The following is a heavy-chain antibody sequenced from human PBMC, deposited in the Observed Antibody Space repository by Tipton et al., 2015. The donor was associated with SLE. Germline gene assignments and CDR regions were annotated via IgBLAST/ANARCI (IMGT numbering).Heavy chain of an antibody. J-gene: IGHJ4*02. V-gene: IGHV4-39*07. CDR2: IYYSGST. Sequence: TLSLTCTVSGGSISSSSYYWGWIRQPPGKGLEWIGSIYYSGSTYYNPSLRSRVTISVDTSKNQFSLKLSSVTAADTAVYYCARGPRGSPYYFDYWGQGTLVTVSS. CDR1: GGSISSSSYY. D-gene: IGHD3-10*01. CDR3: ARGPRGSPYYFDY.